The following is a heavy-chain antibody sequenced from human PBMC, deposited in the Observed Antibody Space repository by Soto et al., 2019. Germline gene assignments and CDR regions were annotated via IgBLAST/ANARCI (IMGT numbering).Heavy chain of an antibody. CDR2: INPATGAA. V-gene: IGHV1-2*02. Sequence: QLHLVQSGAVVKKPGASVTVSCSASGYPVTAYYMHWVRQAPGRGLEWMGGINPATGAAKYTQTFQGRVTMTRDKSTSTVFRELSGLTSEDTAFFYCARGGGVGVAGSAAFDMWGQGTLVTVAS. J-gene: IGHJ3*02. D-gene: IGHD3-3*01. CDR1: GYPVTAYY. CDR3: ARGGGVGVAGSAAFDM.